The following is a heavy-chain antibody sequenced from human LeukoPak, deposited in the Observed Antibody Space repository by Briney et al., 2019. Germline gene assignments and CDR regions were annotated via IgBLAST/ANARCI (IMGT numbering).Heavy chain of an antibody. CDR1: GFTFSSYS. CDR3: ARVYSSSDY. V-gene: IGHV3-48*01. Sequence: GGSLRLSCAASGFTFSSYSMNWVRQAPGKGLEWVSYISSSSSTIYCADSVKGRFTISRDNAKNSLYLQMNSLRAEDTAVYYCARVYSSSDYWGQGTLVTVSS. D-gene: IGHD6-6*01. J-gene: IGHJ4*02. CDR2: ISSSSSTI.